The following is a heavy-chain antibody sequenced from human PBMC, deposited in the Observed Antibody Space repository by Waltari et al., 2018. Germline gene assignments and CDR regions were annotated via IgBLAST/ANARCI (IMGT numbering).Heavy chain of an antibody. CDR2: RKEDGRET. J-gene: IGHJ4*02. V-gene: IGHV3-7*01. CDR1: GFTFSAHW. D-gene: IGHD3-22*01. Sequence: EVQLVESGGGLVQPGGSLKLSCAASGFTFSAHWMAWVRQAPGKGLDGGASRKEDGRETYCADSLKGRCTISRDNVNNSLYLQMNGLRAEDTAVYHCTRNALYYETNGPQRGGEYWGQGTLVTVSS. CDR3: TRNALYYETNGPQRGGEY.